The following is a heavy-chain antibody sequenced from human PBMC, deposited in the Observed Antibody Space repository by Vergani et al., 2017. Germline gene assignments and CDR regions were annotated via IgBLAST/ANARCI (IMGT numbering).Heavy chain of an antibody. J-gene: IGHJ1*01. Sequence: QVQLVESGGGVVQPGGSLRLSCIASGFTFRIYGMHWVRQAPGKGLEWVAVIRYDGTKRFYGDSVKGRFTISRDNSQTTVFLQMNSLRADDPAVYYCTKAGQYDSDNFHDSWGQGALVTVAS. CDR2: IRYDGTKR. V-gene: IGHV3-30*02. CDR1: GFTFRIYG. CDR3: TKAGQYDSDNFHDS. D-gene: IGHD3-22*01.